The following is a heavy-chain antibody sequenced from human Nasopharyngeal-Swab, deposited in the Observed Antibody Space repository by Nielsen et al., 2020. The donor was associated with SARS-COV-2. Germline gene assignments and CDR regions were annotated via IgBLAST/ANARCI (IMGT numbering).Heavy chain of an antibody. Sequence: GGSLRLSCVASGVILSKYGMHWVRQAQGKGLVGVSRVNQDGSRTDYADSVRGRFTISRDNAKNTLYLQMNSLRVEDTAVYYCVKHQGSSSDQWGQGTLVTVSS. V-gene: IGHV3-74*01. CDR3: VKHQGSSSDQ. CDR2: VNQDGSRT. CDR1: GVILSKYG. J-gene: IGHJ4*02.